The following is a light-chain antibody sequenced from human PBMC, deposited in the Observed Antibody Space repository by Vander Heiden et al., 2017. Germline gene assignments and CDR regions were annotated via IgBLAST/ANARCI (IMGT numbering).Light chain of an antibody. J-gene: IGKJ1*01. V-gene: IGKV4-1*01. CDR3: QQNYSTPRT. CDR2: WAS. Sequence: DSLLPQSPHPLAVSLGDRATIKGKCRQSVLYSSNNKSYLDWYQQKPGQPPKLLIYWASTRESGVPDRFSGSGSGTDFTLTISSLQAEDVAVYYCQQNYSTPRTFGQGTKVEIK. CDR1: QSVLYSSNNKSY.